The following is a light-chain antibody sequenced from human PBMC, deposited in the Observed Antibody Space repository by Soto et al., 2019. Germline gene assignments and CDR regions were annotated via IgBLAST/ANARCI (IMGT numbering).Light chain of an antibody. CDR3: QQYYDWPTIT. V-gene: IGKV3-15*01. Sequence: EIVMTQSPATLSVPPGDRVTLSGRASENIRTALAWYQQKPGQAPSLLIYGGSIRAADIPARFSGSGSGTEFTLTISTLQSEDFAVYYCQQYYDWPTITFGQGTRLEIK. CDR1: ENIRTA. J-gene: IGKJ5*01. CDR2: GGS.